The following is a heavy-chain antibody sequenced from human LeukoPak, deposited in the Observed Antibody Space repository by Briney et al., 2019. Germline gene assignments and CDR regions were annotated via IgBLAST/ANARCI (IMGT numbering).Heavy chain of an antibody. CDR1: GGSISSYY. V-gene: IGHV4-59*01. D-gene: IGHD3-3*01. Sequence: SETLSLTCTVSGGSISSYYWSWIRQPPGKGLEWIGYIYYSGSTNYNPSLKSRVTISVATSKNQFSLKLSSVTAADTAVYYCARAAYTIFGVVDGWFDPWGQGTLVTVSS. CDR2: IYYSGST. J-gene: IGHJ5*02. CDR3: ARAAYTIFGVVDGWFDP.